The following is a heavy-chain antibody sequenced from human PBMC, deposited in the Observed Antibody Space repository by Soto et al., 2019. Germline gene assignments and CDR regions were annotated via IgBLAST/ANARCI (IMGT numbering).Heavy chain of an antibody. CDR1: GGSISSTNW. CDR2: IYHSGST. V-gene: IGHV4-4*02. D-gene: IGHD4-17*01. CDR3: ASATVTTRLTDY. J-gene: IGHJ4*02. Sequence: QVQLQESGPGLVKPSETLSLTCAVSGGSISSTNWWSWVRQPPGKGLEWIGEIYHSGSTNYNPSPKSRVTISVDKSKNQFSLKLSSVTAADTALYYCASATVTTRLTDYWGQGTLVTVSS.